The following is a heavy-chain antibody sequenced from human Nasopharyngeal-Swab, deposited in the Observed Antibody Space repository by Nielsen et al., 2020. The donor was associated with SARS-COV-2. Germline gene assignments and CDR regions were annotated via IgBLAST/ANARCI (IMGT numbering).Heavy chain of an antibody. CDR3: ARWAGIGDYYYGMDV. CDR1: GYTFSSYY. CDR2: INPSGGTT. V-gene: IGHV1-46*01. J-gene: IGHJ6*02. Sequence: ASVKVSCKTSGYTFSSYYVHWVRQAPGQGLEWMAIINPSGGTTGYAQKFQRRVTLTRDTSTSTAYMVLRSRRSDDTAVYYCARWAGIGDYYYGMDVWGQGTTVTVSS. D-gene: IGHD6-19*01.